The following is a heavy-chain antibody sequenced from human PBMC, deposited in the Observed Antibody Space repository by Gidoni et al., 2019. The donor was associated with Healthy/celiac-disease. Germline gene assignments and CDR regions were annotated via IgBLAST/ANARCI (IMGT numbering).Heavy chain of an antibody. CDR3: ARDLSSRITIFGVVADAFDI. J-gene: IGHJ3*02. Sequence: QVQLQESGPGLVKPSQTLSLTCTVSGGSISSGSYYWSWIRQPAGKGLEWIGRIYTSGSTNYNPSLKSRVTISVDTSKNQFSLKLSSVTAADTAVYYCARDLSSRITIFGVVADAFDIWGQGTMVTVSS. CDR1: GGSISSGSYY. CDR2: IYTSGST. D-gene: IGHD3-3*01. V-gene: IGHV4-61*02.